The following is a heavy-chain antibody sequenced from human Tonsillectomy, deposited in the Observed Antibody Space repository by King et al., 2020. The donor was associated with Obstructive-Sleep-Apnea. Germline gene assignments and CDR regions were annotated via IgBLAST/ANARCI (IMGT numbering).Heavy chain of an antibody. CDR2: IYYSGST. Sequence: QLQESGPGLVKPSETLSLTCTVSGGSISTSYYWTWIRQPPGKGLEWIGTIYYSGSTYYNPSLKSRVTISVDTFKNQFSLNLSSVTAADTAVFYCARGPSLGEENDYWGQGTLVTVSS. J-gene: IGHJ4*02. V-gene: IGHV4-39*07. CDR1: GGSISTSYY. D-gene: IGHD3-16*02. CDR3: ARGPSLGEENDY.